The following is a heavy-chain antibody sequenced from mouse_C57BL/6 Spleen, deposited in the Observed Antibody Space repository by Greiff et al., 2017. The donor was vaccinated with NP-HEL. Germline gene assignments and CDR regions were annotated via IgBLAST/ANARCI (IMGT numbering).Heavy chain of an antibody. Sequence: EVKLVESGPGLVKPSQSLSLTCSVTGYSITSGYYWNWIRQFPGNKLEWMGYISYDGSNNYNPSLKNRISITRDTSKNQFFLKLNSVTTEDTATYYCARDGTTVVANWYFDVWGTGTTVTVSS. CDR3: ARDGTTVVANWYFDV. CDR1: GYSITSGYY. D-gene: IGHD1-1*01. V-gene: IGHV3-6*01. CDR2: ISYDGSN. J-gene: IGHJ1*03.